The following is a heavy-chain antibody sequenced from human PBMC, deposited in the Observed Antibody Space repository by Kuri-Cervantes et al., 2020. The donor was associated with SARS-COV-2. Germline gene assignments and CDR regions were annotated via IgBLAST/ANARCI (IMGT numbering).Heavy chain of an antibody. D-gene: IGHD3-3*01. V-gene: IGHV3-23*01. CDR3: AKTYYDFWSGYPGDY. CDR1: GFTFSSYA. J-gene: IGHJ4*02. CDR2: ISGSGGST. Sequence: GESLNTSCAASGFTFSSYAMSWVRQAPGKGLEWVSAISGSGGSTYCADSVKGRFTISRDNSKNTLYLQMNSLRAEDTAVYYCAKTYYDFWSGYPGDYWGQGTLVTVSS.